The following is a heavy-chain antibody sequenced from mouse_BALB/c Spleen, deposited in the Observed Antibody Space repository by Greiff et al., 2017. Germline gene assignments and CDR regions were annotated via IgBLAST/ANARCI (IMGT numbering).Heavy chain of an antibody. J-gene: IGHJ4*01. Sequence: EVQVVESGGGLVKPGGSLKLSCAASGFTFSSYAMSWVRQTPEKRLEWVASISSGGSTYYPDSVKGRFTISRDNARNNLYLQMSSLRSEDTAMYYCARGRGYGSSYAMDYWGQGTSVTVSS. CDR1: GFTFSSYA. D-gene: IGHD1-1*01. V-gene: IGHV5-6-5*01. CDR2: ISSGGST. CDR3: ARGRGYGSSYAMDY.